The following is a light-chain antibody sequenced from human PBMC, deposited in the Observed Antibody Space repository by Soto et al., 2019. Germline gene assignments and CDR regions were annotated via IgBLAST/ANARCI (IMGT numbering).Light chain of an antibody. Sequence: DVHMTQSPSSVSASVGDRVTITCRASQDISTWLAWYQQKPGKAPKVLIFAASNLHGGVPSRFSGSGSGTDFTLTISSLQPEDFANYYCQQATYFPLTFGGGTKVEIK. CDR3: QQATYFPLT. CDR2: AAS. V-gene: IGKV1-12*01. J-gene: IGKJ4*01. CDR1: QDISTW.